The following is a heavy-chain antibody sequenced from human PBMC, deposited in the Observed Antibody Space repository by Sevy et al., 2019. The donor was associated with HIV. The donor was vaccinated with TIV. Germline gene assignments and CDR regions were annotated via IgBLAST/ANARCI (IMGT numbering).Heavy chain of an antibody. CDR1: GFRFSAFG. CDR2: INGGGGST. D-gene: IGHD3-3*01. V-gene: IGHV3-23*01. J-gene: IGHJ5*02. Sequence: GGSLRLSCVASGFRFSAFGMAWVRQAAGEGLEWVSGINGGGGSTYYRNSVKGRFTVSRDNSKNTVYLQMNSLRADDTAVHYCAKAPYYDFLSHNYNKWFDPWGQGTLVTVSS. CDR3: AKAPYYDFLSHNYNKWFDP.